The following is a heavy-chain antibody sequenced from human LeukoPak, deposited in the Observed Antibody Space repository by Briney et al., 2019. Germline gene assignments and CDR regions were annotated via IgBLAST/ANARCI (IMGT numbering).Heavy chain of an antibody. J-gene: IGHJ4*02. CDR1: TGSISSYY. D-gene: IGHD6-13*01. Sequence: SETLSLTCTVSTGSISSYYWSWIRQPPEKGLEWIGYIYYSGSTNYNPSLKSRVTISVDTSKNQFSLKLSSVTAADTAVYYCAREIAAAGANWGDYFDYWGQGTLVTVSS. CDR3: AREIAAAGANWGDYFDY. V-gene: IGHV4-59*01. CDR2: IYYSGST.